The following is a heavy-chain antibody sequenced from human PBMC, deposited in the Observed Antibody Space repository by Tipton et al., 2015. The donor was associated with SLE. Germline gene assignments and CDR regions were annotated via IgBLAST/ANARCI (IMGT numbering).Heavy chain of an antibody. CDR3: ARHSGSPYYFDF. D-gene: IGHD1-26*01. CDR2: IYYTGST. J-gene: IGHJ4*02. Sequence: TLSLTCTVSTGAISIYYWSWIRQPPGKGLEWIGYIYYTGSTHYNPSLESRVTLSVDTSKNQFSLNLASVTAADTAIYYCARHSGSPYYFDFRGQGTLVTVPS. CDR1: TGAISIYY. V-gene: IGHV4-59*08.